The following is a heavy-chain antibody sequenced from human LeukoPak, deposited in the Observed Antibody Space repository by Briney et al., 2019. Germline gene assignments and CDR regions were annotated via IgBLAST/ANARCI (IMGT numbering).Heavy chain of an antibody. CDR2: IWYDGSNK. D-gene: IGHD3-22*01. CDR3: AKDERGYYDSSGYFGAIDY. V-gene: IGHV3-33*06. CDR1: GFTFNRYA. J-gene: IGHJ4*02. Sequence: PGRSLRLSCAASGFTFNRYAMNWVRQAPGKGLEWVAFIWYDGSNKYYADSVKGRFTISRDNSKNTLYLQMNSLRAEDTAVYYCAKDERGYYDSSGYFGAIDYWGQGSLVTVSS.